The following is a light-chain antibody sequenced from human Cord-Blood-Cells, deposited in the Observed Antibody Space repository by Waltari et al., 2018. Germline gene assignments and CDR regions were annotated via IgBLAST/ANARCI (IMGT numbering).Light chain of an antibody. CDR3: CSYAGSSTLYV. CDR1: SRDVGSYNL. CDR2: EGS. J-gene: IGLJ1*01. Sequence: QSALTQPASVSGSPGQSITISCTGTSRDVGSYNLFPWYQQHPGKAPKLMIYEGSKRPSGVSNRFSGSKSGNTASLTISGLQAEDEADYYCCSYAGSSTLYVFGTGTKVTVL. V-gene: IGLV2-23*01.